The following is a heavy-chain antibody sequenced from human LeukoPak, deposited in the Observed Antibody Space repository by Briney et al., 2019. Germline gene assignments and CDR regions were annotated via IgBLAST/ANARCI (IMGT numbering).Heavy chain of an antibody. Sequence: ESGPTLVNPTQTLTLTCTFSGFSLSTRGMSVNWIRQPPGKALEWLALIDWGDHKYYSTSLKTRLTISKDTSKNQVVLTMTNMDPVDTATYYCARIVGYYDSSGYYAGPDAFDIWGQGTMVTVSS. CDR2: IDWGDHK. J-gene: IGHJ3*02. CDR3: ARIVGYYDSSGYYAGPDAFDI. CDR1: GFSLSTRGMS. D-gene: IGHD3-22*01. V-gene: IGHV2-70*01.